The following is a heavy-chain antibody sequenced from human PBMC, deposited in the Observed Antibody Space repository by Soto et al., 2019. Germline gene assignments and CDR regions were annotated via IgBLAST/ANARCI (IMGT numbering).Heavy chain of an antibody. CDR2: IYSGGST. CDR3: VRVRPRNFIHY. V-gene: IGHV3-53*02. CDR1: GFTVSSNY. J-gene: IGHJ4*02. Sequence: EVQLVETGGGLIQPGGSLRLSCAASGFTVSSNYMSWVRQAPGKGLEWVSVIYSGGSTYYADSVKGRFTISRDNSKNTLYLQMISLRAEDTAVYYCVRVRPRNFIHYWGQGTLVTVSS.